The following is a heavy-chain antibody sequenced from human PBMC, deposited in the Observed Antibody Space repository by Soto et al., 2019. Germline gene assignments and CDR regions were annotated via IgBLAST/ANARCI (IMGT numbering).Heavy chain of an antibody. CDR2: MNPNSGNT. V-gene: IGHV1-8*01. CDR1: GYTFTSYD. Sequence: ASVKVSCKASGYTFTSYDINWVRQATGQGLEWMGWMNPNSGNTGYAQKFQGRVTITRNESTSTAYMELSSLRSEDTAVYYCARAVDTAMVPLQYFQHWGQGTLVTVSS. CDR3: ARAVDTAMVPLQYFQH. J-gene: IGHJ1*01. D-gene: IGHD5-18*01.